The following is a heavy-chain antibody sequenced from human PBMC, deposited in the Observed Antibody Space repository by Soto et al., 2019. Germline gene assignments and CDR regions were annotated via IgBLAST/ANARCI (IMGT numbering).Heavy chain of an antibody. CDR2: ISWNSGSI. V-gene: IGHV3-9*03. CDR1: GFTFDDYA. Sequence: GGSLRLSCAASGFTFDDYAMHWVRQAPGKGLEWVSGISWNSGSIGYADSVKGRFTISRANAKNSLYLQMNSLRAEDMALYYCAKDMSSSSSYYYYMDVWGKGTTVTVSS. J-gene: IGHJ6*03. D-gene: IGHD6-6*01. CDR3: AKDMSSSSSYYYYMDV.